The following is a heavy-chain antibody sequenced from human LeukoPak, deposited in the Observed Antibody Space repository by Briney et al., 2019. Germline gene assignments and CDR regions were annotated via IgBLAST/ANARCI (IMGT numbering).Heavy chain of an antibody. D-gene: IGHD3-22*01. J-gene: IGHJ4*02. CDR2: IYYSGST. V-gene: IGHV4-39*02. Sequence: SETLSLMCTASGDSTSSSSYYWGWIRQPPGKGLEWIGSIYYSGSTYYNPSLKSRVTVSVDTSKNQFSLKLSSVTAADTAVYYCARDGGYYYDSSGYYFDYWGQGTLVTVSS. CDR3: ARDGGYYYDSSGYYFDY. CDR1: GDSTSSSSYY.